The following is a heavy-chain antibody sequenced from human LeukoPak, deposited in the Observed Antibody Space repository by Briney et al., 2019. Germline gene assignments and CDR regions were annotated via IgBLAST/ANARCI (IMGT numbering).Heavy chain of an antibody. J-gene: IGHJ4*02. V-gene: IGHV4-34*01. CDR3: ARVLTTVTLFDY. Sequence: SETLSLTCAVYGGSFSGYYWSWIRQPRGKGLEWIGEINHSGSTNYNPSLKSRVTISVDTSKNQLSLKLSSVTAADTAVYYCARVLTTVTLFDYWGQGTLVTVSS. D-gene: IGHD4-17*01. CDR2: INHSGST. CDR1: GGSFSGYY.